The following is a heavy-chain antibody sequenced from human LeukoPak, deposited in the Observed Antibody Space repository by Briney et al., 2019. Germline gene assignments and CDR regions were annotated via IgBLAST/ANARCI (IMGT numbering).Heavy chain of an antibody. J-gene: IGHJ4*02. D-gene: IGHD4-17*01. CDR2: ISWDGGST. V-gene: IGHV3-43*01. CDR3: ARDSIYGDYVPSDY. CDR1: GFTFDDYT. Sequence: PGGSLRLSCAASGFTFDDYTMHWVRQAPGKGLEWVSLISWDGGSTYYADSVKGRFTISRDNSKNTLYLQMNSLRAEDTAVYYCARDSIYGDYVPSDYWGQGTLVTVSS.